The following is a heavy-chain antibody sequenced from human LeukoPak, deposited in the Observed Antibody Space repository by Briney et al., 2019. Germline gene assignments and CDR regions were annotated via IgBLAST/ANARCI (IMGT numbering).Heavy chain of an antibody. J-gene: IGHJ6*02. CDR1: GGSISSSSYY. D-gene: IGHD2-15*01. CDR2: IYYSGST. V-gene: IGHV4-39*01. CDR3: GGGGSQYYYYYRMDV. Sequence: SETLSLTCTVSGGSISSSSYYWGWIRQPPGKGLEWIGSIYYSGSTYYNPSLKSRVTISVDTSKNQFSLKLSSVTAADTAVYYCGGGGSQYYYYYRMDVWGQGTTVTVSS.